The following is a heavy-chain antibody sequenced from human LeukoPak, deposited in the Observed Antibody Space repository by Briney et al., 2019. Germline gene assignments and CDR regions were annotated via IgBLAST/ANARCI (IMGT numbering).Heavy chain of an antibody. V-gene: IGHV3-30*02. D-gene: IGHD4-17*01. CDR1: GFTFRTYG. CDR3: AKDRDYGDYPSAYYYYMDV. Sequence: GGSLRLSCAASGFTFRTYGIHWVRQAPGKGLEWVAFIRYDGTNKWYADSVKGRFTISRDNSKNMLYLQMNSLRAEDTAVYHCAKDRDYGDYPSAYYYYMDVWGKGTTVTVSS. J-gene: IGHJ6*03. CDR2: IRYDGTNK.